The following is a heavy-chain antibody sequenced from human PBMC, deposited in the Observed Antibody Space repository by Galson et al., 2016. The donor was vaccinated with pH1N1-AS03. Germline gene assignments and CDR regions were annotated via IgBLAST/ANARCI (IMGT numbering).Heavy chain of an antibody. CDR3: AKRGGLPSEGMTYFDS. J-gene: IGHJ4*02. V-gene: IGHV1-69*05. Sequence: SVKVSCKASGLTFSSYAISWARQAPGQGLEWMGGVKGVFRTTNYAQKFQGRITITMDQSTGTAYMEVSGLRAEDTAVYYCAKRGGLPSEGMTYFDSWGQGTLVPVSS. CDR2: VKGVFRTT. D-gene: IGHD2-2*01. CDR1: GLTFSSYA.